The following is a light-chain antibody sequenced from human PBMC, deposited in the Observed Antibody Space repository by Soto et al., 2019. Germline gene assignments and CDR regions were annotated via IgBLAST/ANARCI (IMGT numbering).Light chain of an antibody. CDR2: DAS. J-gene: IGKJ4*01. CDR3: QQYDDLSSLT. V-gene: IGKV1-33*01. Sequence: DIQMTQSPSSLSASVGGRITVTCQASQAIGRSLNWYQHRPGEAPRLLIYDASNLEVGVPSTFSGSGSGTDFTFTIRGLQPEDIATYYCQQYDDLSSLTFGGGTKVDIK. CDR1: QAIGRS.